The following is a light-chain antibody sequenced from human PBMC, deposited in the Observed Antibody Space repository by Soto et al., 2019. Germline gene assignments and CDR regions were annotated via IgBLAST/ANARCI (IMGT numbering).Light chain of an antibody. V-gene: IGLV2-14*03. CDR3: SSYTTASTRV. Sequence: QSVLTQPASVSASPGQSITIFCTGTSSDIGAYNSVSWYQQHPGTAPQLLIYDVSFRPSGISSRFSGSKSGNTASLTISGLQAADEADYYCSSYTTASTRVFGGGTKVTVL. CDR2: DVS. J-gene: IGLJ2*01. CDR1: SSDIGAYNS.